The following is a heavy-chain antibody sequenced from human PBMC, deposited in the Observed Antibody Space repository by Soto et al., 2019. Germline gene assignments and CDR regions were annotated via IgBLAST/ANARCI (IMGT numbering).Heavy chain of an antibody. V-gene: IGHV3-9*01. CDR2: ISWNSGSI. J-gene: IGHJ6*02. CDR3: AKSTGTTWYYYYGMDV. D-gene: IGHD1-7*01. CDR1: GFTFDDYA. Sequence: ESGGGLVQPGRSLRLSCAASGFTFDDYAMHWVRQAPGKGLEWVSGISWNSGSIGYADSVKGRFTISRDNAKNSLYLQMNSLRAEDTALYYWAKSTGTTWYYYYGMDVWGQGTTVTVSS.